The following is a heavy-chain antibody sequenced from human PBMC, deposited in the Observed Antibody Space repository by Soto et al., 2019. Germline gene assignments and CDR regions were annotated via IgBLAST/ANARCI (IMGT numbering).Heavy chain of an antibody. V-gene: IGHV4-34*01. J-gene: IGHJ6*02. CDR3: ARGPGYSYGYSVYYYYYGMDV. CDR2: INHSGST. CDR1: GGSLSGVY. Sequence: SETLSLTCVVYGGSLSGVYWTWIRQPPGKGLEWIGEINHSGSTNYSPSLESRVTISLDTSNNQLSLKLSSVTAADTAVYYCARGPGYSYGYSVYYYYYGMDVWGQGTTVTVSS. D-gene: IGHD5-18*01.